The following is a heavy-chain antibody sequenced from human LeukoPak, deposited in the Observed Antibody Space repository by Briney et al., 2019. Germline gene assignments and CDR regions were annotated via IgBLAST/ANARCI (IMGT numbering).Heavy chain of an antibody. CDR1: GLTFSGYS. Sequence: PGGSLRLSCAASGLTFSGYSMNWVRQAPGKGLEWVSSISSRSSYIYYADSVKGRFTISRDNAKNSLYLQMNSLRAEDTGVYYCARDGYYTSGRNPYFDYWGQGTLVTVSS. J-gene: IGHJ4*02. CDR2: ISSRSSYI. D-gene: IGHD3-10*01. V-gene: IGHV3-21*01. CDR3: ARDGYYTSGRNPYFDY.